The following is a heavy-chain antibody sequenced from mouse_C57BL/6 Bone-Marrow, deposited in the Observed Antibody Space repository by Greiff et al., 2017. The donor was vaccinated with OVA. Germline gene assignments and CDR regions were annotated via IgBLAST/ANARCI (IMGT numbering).Heavy chain of an antibody. V-gene: IGHV1-81*01. CDR1: GYTFTSYG. Sequence: QVQLQQSGAELARPGASVKLSCTASGYTFTSYGISWVKQRTGQGLEWIGEIYPRSGNTYYNEKFKGKVTLTADKSTNTTYMELRSLTSEDTAVYYCTRWMYFDYWGQGTTLTVSS. CDR2: IYPRSGNT. CDR3: TRWMYFDY. J-gene: IGHJ2*01.